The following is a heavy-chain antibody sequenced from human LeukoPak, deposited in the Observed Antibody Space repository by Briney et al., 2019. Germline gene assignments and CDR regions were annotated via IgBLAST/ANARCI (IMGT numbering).Heavy chain of an antibody. CDR3: ASPPQAYYYGSGSSSDAFDI. CDR1: GGSFSGYY. V-gene: IGHV4-34*01. Sequence: SETLSLTCAVSGGSFSGYYWSWIRQPPGKGLEWIGEINHSRSTNYNPSLKSRVTISVDTSKNQFSLKLSSVTAADTAVYYCASPPQAYYYGSGSSSDAFDIWGQGTMVTVSS. D-gene: IGHD3-10*01. J-gene: IGHJ3*02. CDR2: INHSRST.